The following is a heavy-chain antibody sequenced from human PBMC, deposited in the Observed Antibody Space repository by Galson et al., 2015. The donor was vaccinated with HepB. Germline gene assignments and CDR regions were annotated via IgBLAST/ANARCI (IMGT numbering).Heavy chain of an antibody. Sequence: SLRLSCAASGFTFSNYAMSWVRQAPGKGLEWVSGVSSGGDTTNYADSVKGRFTISRDNPKNTLYLQMSSLTADDTAIYYCAKVQSSRSTGWENLYYFDYWGPGTLVTVSS. CDR3: AKVQSSRSTGWENLYYFDY. CDR2: VSSGGDTT. D-gene: IGHD6-19*01. J-gene: IGHJ4*02. CDR1: GFTFSNYA. V-gene: IGHV3-23*01.